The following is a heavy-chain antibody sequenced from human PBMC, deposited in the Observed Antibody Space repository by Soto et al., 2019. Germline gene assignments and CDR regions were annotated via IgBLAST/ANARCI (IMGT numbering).Heavy chain of an antibody. Sequence: QVQLVESEGGVVQPGRSLRLSCAAAGFTFSSYGMHWVRQAPGTGLEWVAVMSYDGSKYYADTVKGRFTISRDNSKNTLYLQINSLRPEDTAVYYCAKDFTPWFGDYFYYYYGMDVWGQGTTVTVSS. D-gene: IGHD4-17*01. V-gene: IGHV3-30*18. CDR1: GFTFSSYG. CDR2: MSYDGSK. CDR3: AKDFTPWFGDYFYYYYGMDV. J-gene: IGHJ6*02.